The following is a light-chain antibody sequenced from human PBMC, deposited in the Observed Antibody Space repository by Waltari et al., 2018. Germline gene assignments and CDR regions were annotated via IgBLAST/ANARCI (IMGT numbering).Light chain of an antibody. J-gene: IGLJ2*01. CDR3: SSYAGSNNVV. Sequence: QSALTQPPSASGSPGQSVTISCTGTSSDVGVYNYVSWYQQHPDKAPKLIIYEVSKPPSGVPDRFSGSKSGNPASLTVSGLQAEDEADYYCSSYAGSNNVVFGGGTKLTVL. CDR2: EVS. CDR1: SSDVGVYNY. V-gene: IGLV2-8*01.